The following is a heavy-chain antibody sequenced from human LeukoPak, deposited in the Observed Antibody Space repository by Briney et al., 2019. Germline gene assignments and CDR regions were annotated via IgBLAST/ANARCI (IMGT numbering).Heavy chain of an antibody. V-gene: IGHV3-21*01. J-gene: IGHJ4*02. D-gene: IGHD3-22*01. CDR1: GFTFSSSS. Sequence: GGSLRLSCAASGFTFSSSSMNWVRQAPGTGLEWVSYISSSSSYIYYADSVKGRFTISRDNAKNSLYLQMNSLRAEDTAVYYCARAPAYYYDSSGLNWGQGTLVTVSS. CDR3: ARAPAYYYDSSGLN. CDR2: ISSSSSYI.